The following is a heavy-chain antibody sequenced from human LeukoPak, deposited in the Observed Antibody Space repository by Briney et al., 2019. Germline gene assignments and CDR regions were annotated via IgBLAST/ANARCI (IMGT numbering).Heavy chain of an antibody. CDR3: ARQTFGALYFDS. D-gene: IGHD3-10*01. CDR1: GGSISSSSYY. Sequence: SETLSLTCTVSGGSISSSSYYWGWIRQPPGKGLEWIGSIYYSGSTYYNPSLKSRVTISVDTSKNQFSLKLSSVTAADTVVYYCARQTFGALYFDSWGQGTLVTVSS. CDR2: IYYSGST. V-gene: IGHV4-39*01. J-gene: IGHJ4*02.